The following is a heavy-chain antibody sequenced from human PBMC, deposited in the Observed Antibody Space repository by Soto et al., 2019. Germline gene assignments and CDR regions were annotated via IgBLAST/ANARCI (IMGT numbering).Heavy chain of an antibody. Sequence: PGGSLRLSCAASGFSFSTYSLNWVRQAPGKGLQWVSYISSSGTTRYYVDSVKGRFTISRDNAKNLLFLQMNSLKDEDTAVYYCAREVWSGPMDVWGQGTTVTVSS. CDR1: GFSFSTYS. CDR3: AREVWSGPMDV. J-gene: IGHJ6*02. CDR2: ISSSGTTR. V-gene: IGHV3-48*02. D-gene: IGHD3-3*01.